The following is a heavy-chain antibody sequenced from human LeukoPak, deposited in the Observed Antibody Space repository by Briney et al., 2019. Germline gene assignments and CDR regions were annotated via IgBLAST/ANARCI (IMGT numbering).Heavy chain of an antibody. V-gene: IGHV5-51*01. CDR3: ARHQLREVVVPAAIDY. CDR1: GYSFTSYW. CDR2: IYPGDSDT. J-gene: IGHJ4*02. Sequence: GESLKISCKGSGYSFTSYWVGWVRQMPGKGLEWMGIIYPGDSDTRYSPSFQGQVTISADKSISTAYLQWSSLKASDTAMYYCARHQLREVVVPAAIDYWGQGTLVTVSS. D-gene: IGHD2-2*02.